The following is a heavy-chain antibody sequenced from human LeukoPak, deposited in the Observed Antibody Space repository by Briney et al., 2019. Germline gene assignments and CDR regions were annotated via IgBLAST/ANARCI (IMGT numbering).Heavy chain of an antibody. CDR2: IKQDGSEK. D-gene: IGHD5-24*01. Sequence: GGSLRLPCAASGFTFSNYWMMWVRQAPGKGLEWVGNIKQDGSEKRYADSVRGRFSISRDNAQTSLYLQMNSLRAEDTAVYYCAGASGPWLQRTWGQRTLVTVSS. V-gene: IGHV3-7*05. CDR3: AGASGPWLQRT. CDR1: GFTFSNYW. J-gene: IGHJ5*02.